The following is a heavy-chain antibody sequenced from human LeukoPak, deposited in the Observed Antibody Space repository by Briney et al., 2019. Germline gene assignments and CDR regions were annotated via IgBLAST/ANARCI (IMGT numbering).Heavy chain of an antibody. D-gene: IGHD1-14*01. CDR1: GFTFGNSW. V-gene: IGHV3-74*01. J-gene: IGHJ3*01. CDR3: VVVVEPPDSDGFDV. CDR2: INADGSTA. Sequence: GGSLRLSCAASGFTFGNSWVHWAGQAPGKALVWVSLINADGSTATYADSVKGGFTISRDNDRNTLSLQMNSLTIEDTAVYYCVVVVEPPDSDGFDVWGQGTMINVSS.